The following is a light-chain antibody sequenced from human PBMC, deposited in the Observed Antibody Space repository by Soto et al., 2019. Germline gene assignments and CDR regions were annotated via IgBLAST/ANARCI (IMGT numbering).Light chain of an antibody. CDR3: QQYHKWPPLT. Sequence: EVVMTQSPATLSVSPGERASLSCRSSHSVSSNFAWYQQKPGQAPRLLIYGASTRATGIPARFSGGGSGTEFTLTITSLQSEDFAVYYCQQYHKWPPLTFGGGTKVDIK. V-gene: IGKV3-15*01. J-gene: IGKJ4*01. CDR2: GAS. CDR1: HSVSSN.